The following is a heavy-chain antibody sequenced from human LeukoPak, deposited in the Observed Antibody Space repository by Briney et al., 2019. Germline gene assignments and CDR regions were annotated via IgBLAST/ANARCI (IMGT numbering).Heavy chain of an antibody. D-gene: IGHD3-22*01. Sequence: GASVKVSCKASGYTFTSYAMHWVRQAPRQRLEWMGWINAGNGNTKYSQKFQGRVTITRDTSASTAYMELSSLRSEDTAVYYCARVSITMIVVIDYWGQGTLVTVSS. J-gene: IGHJ4*02. V-gene: IGHV1-3*01. CDR1: GYTFTSYA. CDR2: INAGNGNT. CDR3: ARVSITMIVVIDY.